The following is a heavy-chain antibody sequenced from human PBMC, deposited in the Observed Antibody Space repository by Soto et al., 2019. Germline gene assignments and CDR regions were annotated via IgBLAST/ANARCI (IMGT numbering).Heavy chain of an antibody. CDR1: GYTFTGYY. Sequence: ASVNVSCKASGYTFTGYYMHWVRQAPGQGLEWMGWINPNSGGTNYAQKFQGRVTMTRDTSISTAYMELSRLRSDDTAVYYCARDRIQLGDAFDIWGQGTMVTVSS. J-gene: IGHJ3*02. CDR3: ARDRIQLGDAFDI. D-gene: IGHD5-18*01. V-gene: IGHV1-2*02. CDR2: INPNSGGT.